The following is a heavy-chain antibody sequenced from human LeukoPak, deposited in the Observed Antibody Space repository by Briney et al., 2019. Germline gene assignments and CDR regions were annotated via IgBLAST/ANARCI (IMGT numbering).Heavy chain of an antibody. CDR1: GFRFSDYE. V-gene: IGHV3-48*03. J-gene: IGHJ4*02. Sequence: GGSLRLSCVASGFRFSDYEMNWVRQAPGKGLEWVSYIGRRGISIYYADSVKGRFTISRDNAKNSLYLQMNSLRVEDTAFYYCGRVSPFDFWGQGILVTVSS. CDR3: GRVSPFDF. CDR2: IGRRGISI.